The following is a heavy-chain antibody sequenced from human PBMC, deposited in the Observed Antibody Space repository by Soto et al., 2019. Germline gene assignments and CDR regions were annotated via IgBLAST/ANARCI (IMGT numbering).Heavy chain of an antibody. CDR1: GGSISSGGYS. CDR3: ATQTFGSNAFFDT. V-gene: IGHV4-30-2*01. CDR2: IYHSGTT. D-gene: IGHD3-10*01. Sequence: PSETLSLTCAVSGGSISSGGYSWSWIRQPPGKGLEWIGYIYHSGTTYYNPSLKGRATISVDTSKNQFSLKLSSVSAADTAVYYGATQTFGSNAFFDTWGQGDLVTFSS. J-gene: IGHJ4*02.